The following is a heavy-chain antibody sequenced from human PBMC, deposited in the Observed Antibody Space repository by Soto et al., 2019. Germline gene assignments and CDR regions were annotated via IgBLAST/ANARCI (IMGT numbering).Heavy chain of an antibody. CDR1: GYTLTNYA. CDR3: ARGFPLWFDP. Sequence: ASVKVSCKASGYTLTNYAISWVRQAPGQGPEWMGWINTYNGNSNYAQKFQGRVTMTTDTSTNTAYMELSSLRSEDTAVYYCARGFPLWFDPWGQGTLVTVSS. D-gene: IGHD3-16*02. J-gene: IGHJ5*02. CDR2: INTYNGNS. V-gene: IGHV1-18*01.